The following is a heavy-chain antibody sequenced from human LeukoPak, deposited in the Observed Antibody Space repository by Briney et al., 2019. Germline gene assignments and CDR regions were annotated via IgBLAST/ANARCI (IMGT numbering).Heavy chain of an antibody. D-gene: IGHD4-17*01. Sequence: GGSLRLSCAASGFAFTNYAMNWVRLAPGKGLDWVSSISDSGGSTYYADSAKGRFTISRDNSKNTLYLQMDSLRAEDTAVYYCARDYADYVGFFFFDHWGQGTLVTVSS. CDR1: GFAFTNYA. CDR3: ARDYADYVGFFFFDH. CDR2: ISDSGGST. J-gene: IGHJ4*02. V-gene: IGHV3-23*01.